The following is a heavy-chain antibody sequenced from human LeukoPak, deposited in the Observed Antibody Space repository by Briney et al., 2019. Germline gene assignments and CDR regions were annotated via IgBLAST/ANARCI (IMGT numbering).Heavy chain of an antibody. D-gene: IGHD3-22*01. V-gene: IGHV4-34*01. CDR2: INHSGST. Sequence: SETLSLTCAVYGGSFRGYYWSWIRQPPGKGLEWIGEINHSGSTNYNPSLKSRVTISVDTSKNQFSLKLSSVTAADTAVYYCARDVPTYYYDSSGYPTLDYWGQGTLVTVSS. J-gene: IGHJ4*02. CDR3: ARDVPTYYYDSSGYPTLDY. CDR1: GGSFRGYY.